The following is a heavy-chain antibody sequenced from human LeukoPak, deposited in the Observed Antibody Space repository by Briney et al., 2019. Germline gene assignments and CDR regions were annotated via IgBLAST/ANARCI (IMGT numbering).Heavy chain of an antibody. J-gene: IGHJ3*02. Sequence: SETLSLTCTVSGGSISSSSYYWGWIRQPPGKGLEWIGSIYYSGSTYYNPSLKSRVTISVDTSKNQFPLKLSSVTAADTAVYYCARDPTSSWETAFGIWGQGTMVTVSS. D-gene: IGHD1-26*01. CDR3: ARDPTSSWETAFGI. CDR1: GGSISSSSYY. V-gene: IGHV4-39*02. CDR2: IYYSGST.